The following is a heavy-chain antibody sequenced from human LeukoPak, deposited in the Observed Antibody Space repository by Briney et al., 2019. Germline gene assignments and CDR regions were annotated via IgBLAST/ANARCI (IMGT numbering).Heavy chain of an antibody. D-gene: IGHD4-17*01. Sequence: ASVKVSCKASGYTFTSYGISWVRQAPGQGLEWMGWISAYNGNTNYAQKLQGRVTMTTDTSTSTAYMGLRSLRSDDTAVYYCARDKGATTVTTGPLGAFDIWGQGTMVTVSS. CDR2: ISAYNGNT. V-gene: IGHV1-18*01. CDR3: ARDKGATTVTTGPLGAFDI. J-gene: IGHJ3*02. CDR1: GYTFTSYG.